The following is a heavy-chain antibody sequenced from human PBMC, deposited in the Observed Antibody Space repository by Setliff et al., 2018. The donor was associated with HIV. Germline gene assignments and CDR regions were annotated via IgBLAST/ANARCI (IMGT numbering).Heavy chain of an antibody. J-gene: IGHJ3*02. V-gene: IGHV4-39*01. CDR3: ARHVDYFDSSGNDAFDI. Sequence: SETLSPTCTVSGGSISSSSYYWGWIRQPPGKGLEWIGSIYYSGSTYYNPSLKSRVTISVDTSKNQFSLKLSSVTAADTAVYYCARHVDYFDSSGNDAFDIWGQGTMVTVSS. CDR2: IYYSGST. CDR1: GGSISSSSYY. D-gene: IGHD3-22*01.